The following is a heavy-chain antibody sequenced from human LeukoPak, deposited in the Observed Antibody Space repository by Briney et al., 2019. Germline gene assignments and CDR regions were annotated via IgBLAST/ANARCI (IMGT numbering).Heavy chain of an antibody. CDR3: AREMYSGMYNDAFDI. CDR1: GFTVSSNY. Sequence: PGGSLRLSCTASGFTVSSNYMSWVRQAPGKGLKWVSVIRSDGSTNHADSVKGRFTISGDNSKNTLYLQMNNLRAEDTAMYYCAREMYSGMYNDAFDIWGQGTKVTVSS. CDR2: IRSDGST. D-gene: IGHD1-26*01. J-gene: IGHJ3*02. V-gene: IGHV3-53*01.